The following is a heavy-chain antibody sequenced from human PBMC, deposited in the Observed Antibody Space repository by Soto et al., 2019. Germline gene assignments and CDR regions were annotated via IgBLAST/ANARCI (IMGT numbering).Heavy chain of an antibody. CDR3: ARGGRFLEWLLSHFDY. V-gene: IGHV3-33*01. CDR1: GFTFSSYG. J-gene: IGHJ4*02. D-gene: IGHD3-3*01. Sequence: PGGSLRLSCAASGFTFSSYGMHWVRHAPGKGLEWVAVIWYDGSNKYYADSVKGRFTISRDNSKNTLYLQMNSLRAEDTAVYYCARGGRFLEWLLSHFDYWGQGTLVTVSS. CDR2: IWYDGSNK.